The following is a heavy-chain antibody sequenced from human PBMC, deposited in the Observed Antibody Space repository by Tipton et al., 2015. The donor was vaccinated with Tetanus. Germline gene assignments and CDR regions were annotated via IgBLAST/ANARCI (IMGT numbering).Heavy chain of an antibody. Sequence: GSLRLSCAASGITFEDYTFHWVRQAPGKTLEWVALISWDGGRAYYADFVKGRFSVTRDNAKNSLYLQMNSLRAEDTALYHCARGYYDSSGYTHDYWGQGTLVTVSS. CDR2: ISWDGGRA. CDR3: ARGYYDSSGYTHDY. J-gene: IGHJ4*02. CDR1: GITFEDYT. V-gene: IGHV3-43*01. D-gene: IGHD3-22*01.